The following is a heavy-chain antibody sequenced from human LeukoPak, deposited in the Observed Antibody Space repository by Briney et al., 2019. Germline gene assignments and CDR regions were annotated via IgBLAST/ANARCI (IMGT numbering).Heavy chain of an antibody. Sequence: PGGSLRLSCAASGFSFSSYAMSWVRQAPGKGLEWVSLVSDSGGITHYADSVEGRFTISRDNSKNTMYLQMNSLRAEDKAIYYCAKDPAWNLGAMDVWGQGTTVTVSS. CDR1: GFSFSSYA. D-gene: IGHD3-16*01. V-gene: IGHV3-23*01. CDR3: AKDPAWNLGAMDV. CDR2: VSDSGGIT. J-gene: IGHJ6*02.